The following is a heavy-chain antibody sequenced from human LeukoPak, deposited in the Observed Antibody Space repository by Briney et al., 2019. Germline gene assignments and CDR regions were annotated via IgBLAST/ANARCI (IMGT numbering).Heavy chain of an antibody. CDR2: IYYSGST. CDR3: ARARDIVVVGYFDY. V-gene: IGHV4-30-4*08. CDR1: GGSISSGDYY. J-gene: IGHJ4*02. D-gene: IGHD2-2*01. Sequence: SQTLSLTCTVSGGSISSGDYYWSWIRQPPGKGLEWIGYIYYSGSTYYNPSLKSRVTISVDTSKNQFSLKLSFVTAADTAVYYCARARDIVVVGYFDYWGQGTLVTVSS.